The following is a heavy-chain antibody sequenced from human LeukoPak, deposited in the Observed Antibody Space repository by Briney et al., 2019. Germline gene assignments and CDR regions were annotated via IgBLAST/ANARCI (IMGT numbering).Heavy chain of an antibody. D-gene: IGHD6-19*01. CDR3: AREDIRLDYFDY. J-gene: IGHJ4*02. Sequence: GSLRLSCAASGFPFSSYEMNWVRQAPGRGLEWVSYISGSGVTMYYADSVKGRFTIYRDDAKNSLYLQMNSLRAEDTAVYYCAREDIRLDYFDYWGQGTLVSVSS. CDR1: GFPFSSYE. CDR2: ISGSGVTM. V-gene: IGHV3-48*03.